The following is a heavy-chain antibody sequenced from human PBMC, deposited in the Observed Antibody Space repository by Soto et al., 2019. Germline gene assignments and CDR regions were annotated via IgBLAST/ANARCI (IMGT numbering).Heavy chain of an antibody. CDR3: AKDPVRYFDWLHNWFDP. J-gene: IGHJ5*02. CDR2: ISGSGGST. CDR1: GFTFSSYA. Sequence: EVQLLESGGGLVQPGGSLRLSCAASGFTFSSYAMSWVRQAPGKGLEWVSAISGSGGSTYYADSVKGRFTISRDNSKNTLYLQMNSLRAEDTAVYYCAKDPVRYFDWLHNWFDPWGQGTLVTVSS. V-gene: IGHV3-23*01. D-gene: IGHD3-9*01.